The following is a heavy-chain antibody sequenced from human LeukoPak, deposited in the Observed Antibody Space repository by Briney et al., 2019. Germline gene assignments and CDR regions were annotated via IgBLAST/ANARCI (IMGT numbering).Heavy chain of an antibody. CDR3: ATIGEDDASDI. CDR1: GGSISSGGYY. J-gene: IGHJ3*02. Sequence: SETLSLTCTVSGGSISSGGYYWSWIRQHPGKGLEWIGYIYYSGSTYYNPSLKSRVTISVDTSKNQFSLKLSSVTAADTAVYYCATIGEDDASDIWGQGTMVTVSS. D-gene: IGHD3-10*01. V-gene: IGHV4-31*03. CDR2: IYYSGST.